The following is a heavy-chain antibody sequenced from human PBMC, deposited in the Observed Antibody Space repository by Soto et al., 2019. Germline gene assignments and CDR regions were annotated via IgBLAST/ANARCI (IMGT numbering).Heavy chain of an antibody. J-gene: IGHJ4*02. CDR3: TTVFGDTYFPYFDY. CDR2: IKSKTDGGTT. CDR1: GFTFSNAW. Sequence: GGSLRLSCAASGFTFSNAWMNWVRQAPGKGLEWVGRIKSKTDGGTTDYAAPVKGRFTISRDDSKNTLYLQMNSLKTEDTAVYYCTTVFGDTYFPYFDYWGQGTLVTVSS. D-gene: IGHD4-17*01. V-gene: IGHV3-15*07.